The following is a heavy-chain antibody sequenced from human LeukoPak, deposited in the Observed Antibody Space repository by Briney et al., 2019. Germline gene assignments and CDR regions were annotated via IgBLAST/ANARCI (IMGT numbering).Heavy chain of an antibody. CDR1: GYTFSSYA. Sequence: ASVKVSCKASGYTFSSYAMHWVRQAPGQGLEWMGWISAYNGNTNYAQKLQGRVTMTTDTSTSTAYMELRSLRSDDTAVYYCARDLITFGGVTPNDYWGQGTLVTVSS. V-gene: IGHV1-18*01. CDR3: ARDLITFGGVTPNDY. J-gene: IGHJ4*02. CDR2: ISAYNGNT. D-gene: IGHD3-16*01.